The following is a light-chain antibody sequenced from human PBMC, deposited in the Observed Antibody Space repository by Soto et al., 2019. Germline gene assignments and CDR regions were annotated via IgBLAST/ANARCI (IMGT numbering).Light chain of an antibody. Sequence: DIQMTQSPSSLSASVGDRVTITCRASQSISNNVNWYQQKPGKAPNVLIYGATHSQSGVPSRFSGSGSGTDFTLTINSLQPEDFATYYCQQSFSTLQLTFGGGTKVEIK. V-gene: IGKV1-39*01. CDR3: QQSFSTLQLT. CDR1: QSISNN. CDR2: GAT. J-gene: IGKJ4*01.